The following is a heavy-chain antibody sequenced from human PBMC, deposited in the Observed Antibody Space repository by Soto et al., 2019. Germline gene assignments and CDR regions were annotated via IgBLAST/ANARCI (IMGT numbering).Heavy chain of an antibody. J-gene: IGHJ4*02. D-gene: IGHD1-26*01. CDR1: GFTFDDYG. Sequence: EVQLVESGGGVVRPGGSLRLSCAASGFTFDDYGMSCVRQAPGKGLEWVSYINWNGGSTGYADSVKGRFTISRDNAKNSLYLQMNSLRAEDTALYYCARGGVVGATAPYAYWGQGTLVTVSS. V-gene: IGHV3-20*04. CDR2: INWNGGST. CDR3: ARGGVVGATAPYAY.